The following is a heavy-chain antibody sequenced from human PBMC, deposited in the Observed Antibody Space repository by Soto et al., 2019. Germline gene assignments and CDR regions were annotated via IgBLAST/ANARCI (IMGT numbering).Heavy chain of an antibody. CDR3: ARAESIAVAANDY. Sequence: VKVSCKASGGTFSSYTISWVRQAPGQGLEWMGRIIPILGIANYAQKFQGRVTITADKSTSTAYMELSSLRSEDTAVYYCARAESIAVAANDYWGQGTLVTVSS. J-gene: IGHJ4*02. CDR1: GGTFSSYT. V-gene: IGHV1-69*02. CDR2: IIPILGIA. D-gene: IGHD6-19*01.